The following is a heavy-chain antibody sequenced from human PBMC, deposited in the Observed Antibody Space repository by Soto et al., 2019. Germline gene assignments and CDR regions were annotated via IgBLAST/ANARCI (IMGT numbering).Heavy chain of an antibody. J-gene: IGHJ6*02. CDR1: GFTFSSYG. D-gene: IGHD2-2*01. Sequence: QVQLVESGGGVVQPGRSLRLSCAASGFTFSSYGMHWVRQAPGKGLEWVAVISYDGSNKYYADSVEGRFTISRDNSKNTLYLQMNSLRAEDTAVYYCAKSPTIPAARFYYYYGMDVWGQGTTVTVSS. CDR3: AKSPTIPAARFYYYYGMDV. CDR2: ISYDGSNK. V-gene: IGHV3-30*18.